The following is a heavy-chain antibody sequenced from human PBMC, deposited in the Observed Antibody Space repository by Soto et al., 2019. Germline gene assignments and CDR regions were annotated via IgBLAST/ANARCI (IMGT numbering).Heavy chain of an antibody. J-gene: IGHJ4*02. D-gene: IGHD4-17*01. Sequence: SETLSLTCTVSGGSISSYSWSWIRQPPGKGLEWIGYIYYSGSTNYNPSLKSRVTISVDTSKNQFSLKLSSLTAADTAVYYCERIFLCDYGDAEYYFDYWGQGTLVTVSS. V-gene: IGHV4-59*01. CDR1: GGSISSYS. CDR2: IYYSGST. CDR3: ERIFLCDYGDAEYYFDY.